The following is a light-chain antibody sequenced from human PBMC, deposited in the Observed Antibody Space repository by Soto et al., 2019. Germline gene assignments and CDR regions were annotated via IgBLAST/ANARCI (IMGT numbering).Light chain of an antibody. CDR1: SSDVGGYNY. J-gene: IGLJ1*01. CDR3: SSFRSSTTPRV. CDR2: DVS. Sequence: QSALTQPASVSGSPGQSITISCTGTSSDVGGYNYVSWYQHHPGKAPKLMIYDVSNRPSGVSNRFSGSKSGNTASLTISGLQAEDEADYYCSSFRSSTTPRVFGTGTKSPS. V-gene: IGLV2-14*03.